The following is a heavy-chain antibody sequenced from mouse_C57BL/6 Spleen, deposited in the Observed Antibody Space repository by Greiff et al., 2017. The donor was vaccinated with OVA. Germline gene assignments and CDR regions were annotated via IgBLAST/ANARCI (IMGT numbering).Heavy chain of an antibody. J-gene: IGHJ3*01. CDR1: GYAFTNYL. Sequence: QVQLQQSGAELVRPGTSVKVSCKASGYAFTNYLIEWVKQRPGQGLEWIGVINPGSGGTNYNEKFKGKATLTADKSSSTAYMQLSSLTSEDSAVYFCARDGYYARFAYWGQGTLVTVSA. CDR3: ARDGYYARFAY. V-gene: IGHV1-54*01. D-gene: IGHD2-3*01. CDR2: INPGSGGT.